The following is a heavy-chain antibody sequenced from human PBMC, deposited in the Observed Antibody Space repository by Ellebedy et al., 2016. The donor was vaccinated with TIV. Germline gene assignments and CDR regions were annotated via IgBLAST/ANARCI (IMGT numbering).Heavy chain of an antibody. CDR2: SDPEDGET. J-gene: IGHJ6*02. Sequence: ASVKVSXXVSGYTLTELSMHWVRQAPGKGLEWMGGSDPEDGETIYAQKFQGRVTMTEDTSTDTAYMELSSLRSEDTAVYYCATVMAASNYYYYYGMDVWGQGTTVTVSS. D-gene: IGHD2-15*01. V-gene: IGHV1-24*01. CDR3: ATVMAASNYYYYYGMDV. CDR1: GYTLTELS.